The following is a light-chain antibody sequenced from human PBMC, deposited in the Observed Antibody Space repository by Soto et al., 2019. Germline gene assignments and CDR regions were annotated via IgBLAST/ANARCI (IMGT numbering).Light chain of an antibody. CDR2: DAS. V-gene: IGKV1-5*01. J-gene: IGKJ1*01. CDR3: QPFISYSPGA. CDR1: QSISSW. Sequence: DIHITQSPSTMSASVVVKVTFPCHASQSISSWLAWYQQSLGKAPKLLVYDASSLESGVPSRFSGSVSGTEFTLPISGLQPIDFATDYCQPFISYSPGAFRQGTKV.